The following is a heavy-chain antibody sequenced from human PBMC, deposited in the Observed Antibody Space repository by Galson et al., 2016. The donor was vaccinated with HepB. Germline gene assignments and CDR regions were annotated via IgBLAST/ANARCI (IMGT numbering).Heavy chain of an antibody. CDR2: ITGRGDAT. V-gene: IGHV3-23*01. CDR3: VKDRGSGVGGVIINYDY. J-gene: IGHJ4*02. Sequence: SLRLSCAASGFTFSIYAMSWVRQAPGKGLQWVSAITGRGDATYYADSVRGRFTISRDQSGNTLFLQMNSLRAEDTAIYYCVKDRGSGVGGVIINYDYWGQGILVTVSS. D-gene: IGHD3-10*01. CDR1: GFTFSIYA.